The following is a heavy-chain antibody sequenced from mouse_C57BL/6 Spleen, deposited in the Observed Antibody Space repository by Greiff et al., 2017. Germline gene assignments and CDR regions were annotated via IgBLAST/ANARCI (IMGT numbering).Heavy chain of an antibody. CDR2: INPSSGYT. Sequence: QVQLKESGAELARPGASVKMSCKASGYTFTSYTMHWVKQRPGQGLEWIGYINPSSGYTKYNQKFKDKATLTADKSSSTAYMQLSSLTSEDSAVYDCARWGYDGYYFDYWGQGTTLTVSS. D-gene: IGHD2-3*01. V-gene: IGHV1-4*01. J-gene: IGHJ2*01. CDR3: ARWGYDGYYFDY. CDR1: GYTFTSYT.